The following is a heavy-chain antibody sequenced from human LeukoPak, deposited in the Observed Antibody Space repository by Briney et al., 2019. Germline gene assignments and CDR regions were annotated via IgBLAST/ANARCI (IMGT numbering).Heavy chain of an antibody. CDR1: GGSMSSSSYY. V-gene: IGHV4-39*01. D-gene: IGHD3-3*01. J-gene: IGHJ4*02. CDR2: VFYSGST. CDR3: ARHTPFWSGYSYYFDY. Sequence: TSETLSLTCTVSGGSMSSSSYYWGWIRQPPGKGLEGIGSVFYSGSTYYNPSLKSRVTISVDTSKNQFSLKLSSVTAADTAVYYCARHTPFWSGYSYYFDYWGQGTLVTVSS.